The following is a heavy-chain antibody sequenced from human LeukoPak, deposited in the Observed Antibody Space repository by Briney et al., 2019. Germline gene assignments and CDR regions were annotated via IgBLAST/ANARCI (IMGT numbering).Heavy chain of an antibody. CDR2: IYYSGST. CDR3: ARASCQRSCTFDY. J-gene: IGHJ4*02. CDR1: GGSISSSSYY. Sequence: SETLSLTCTVSGGSISSSSYYWGWIRQPPGKGLEYIGNIYYSGSTYYNPSLKSRVTISLHTSKNQFSLRLSSVTAADTGVYYCARASCQRSCTFDYWGQGTLVTVSS. D-gene: IGHD2-15*01. V-gene: IGHV4-39*07.